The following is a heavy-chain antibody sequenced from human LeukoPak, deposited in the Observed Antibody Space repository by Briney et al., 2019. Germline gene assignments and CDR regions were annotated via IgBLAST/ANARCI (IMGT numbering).Heavy chain of an antibody. CDR2: ISWNRGSI. Sequence: PGGSLRLSCAASGFTFDDYAMHWVRQAPGKGLEWVSGISWNRGSIGYADSVKGRFTISRDNAKNSLYLQMNSLRAEDTALYYCARHTRTYYYGSGSYLPNYYYMDVWGRGTTVTISS. V-gene: IGHV3-9*01. CDR3: ARHTRTYYYGSGSYLPNYYYMDV. CDR1: GFTFDDYA. D-gene: IGHD3-10*01. J-gene: IGHJ6*03.